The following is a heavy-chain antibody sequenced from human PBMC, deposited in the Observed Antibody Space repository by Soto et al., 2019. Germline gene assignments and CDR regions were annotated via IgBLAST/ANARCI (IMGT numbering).Heavy chain of an antibody. J-gene: IGHJ4*02. V-gene: IGHV4-59*12. CDR1: SDSISNYY. Sequence: SETLSLTCTVSSDSISNYYCSWFRQPPGKGLEWIGYMHYNGYTSYDPSLRSRVTISVDTSKNQFSLKLTSVTAADTTVYYCARVPEYWGQGIRVTVSS. CDR3: ARVPEY. CDR2: MHYNGYT. D-gene: IGHD2-2*01.